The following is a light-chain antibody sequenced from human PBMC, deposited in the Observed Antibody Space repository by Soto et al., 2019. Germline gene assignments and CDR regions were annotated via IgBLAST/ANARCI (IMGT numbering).Light chain of an antibody. Sequence: QSVLTQPASVSGSPGQSITISCTGTGSDIGYFNYVSWYQQQPGKAHKLMIYEVDNRPSGVSIRFSGSKSGSTASLTISGLQAEDEADYYCKSYAVGSTYVFGTGTKLTVL. V-gene: IGLV2-14*01. CDR2: EVD. J-gene: IGLJ1*01. CDR3: KSYAVGSTYV. CDR1: GSDIGYFNY.